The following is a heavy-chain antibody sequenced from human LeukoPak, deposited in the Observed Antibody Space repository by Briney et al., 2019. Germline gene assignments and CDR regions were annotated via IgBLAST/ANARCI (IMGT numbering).Heavy chain of an antibody. V-gene: IGHV4-59*01. J-gene: IGHJ4*02. CDR1: GASISRYF. CDR2: ISSGGST. Sequence: SETLSLTCTVSGASISRYFWNWIRQPPGKELEWIGYISSGGSTNYNPSLKSRVTISIDTSTNQFSLKLTSATAADTAVYYCARGDDYKSTLFDYWGQGTLVTVSS. CDR3: ARGDDYKSTLFDY. D-gene: IGHD5-12*01.